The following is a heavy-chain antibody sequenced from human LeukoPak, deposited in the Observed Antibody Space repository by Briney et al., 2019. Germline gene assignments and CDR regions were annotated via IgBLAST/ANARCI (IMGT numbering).Heavy chain of an antibody. V-gene: IGHV3-15*01. Sequence: PGGSLRLSCTASGLTFSKAWMTWVRQAPGKGLEWVGRIKSKTVGGTIEYATPVRGRFTISRDDSKNTFYVQMNSLKTEDTAVYYCTTETFWGPGTLVTVSS. CDR3: TTETF. CDR1: GLTFSKAW. J-gene: IGHJ4*02. CDR2: IKSKTVGGTI. D-gene: IGHD3-16*01.